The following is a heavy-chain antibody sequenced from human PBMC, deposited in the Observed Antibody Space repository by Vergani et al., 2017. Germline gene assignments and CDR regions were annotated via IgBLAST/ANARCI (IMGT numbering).Heavy chain of an antibody. D-gene: IGHD3-3*01. CDR2: IYTSGST. V-gene: IGHV4-61*02. CDR3: ARSLTYYDFWSGYSSYNWFDP. CDR1: GGSISSGSYY. J-gene: IGHJ5*02. Sequence: QVQLQESGPGLVKPSQTLSLTCTVSGGSISSGSYYWSWIRQPAGKGLEWIGRIYTSGSTNYNPSLNRRVTISVDTSKNQFSLKLSSVTAADTAVYYCARSLTYYDFWSGYSSYNWFDPWGQGTLVTVSS.